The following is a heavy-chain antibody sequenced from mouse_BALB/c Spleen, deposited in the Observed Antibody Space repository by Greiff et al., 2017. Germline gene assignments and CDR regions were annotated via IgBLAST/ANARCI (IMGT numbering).Heavy chain of an antibody. CDR3: ARLYYYAMDY. V-gene: IGHV14-1*02. Sequence: VQLKQSGAELVRPGALVKLSCKASGFNIKDYYMHWVKQRPEQGLEWIGWIDPENGNTIYDPKFQGKASITADTSSNTAYLQLSSLTSEDTAVYYCARLYYYAMDYWGQGTSVTVSS. J-gene: IGHJ4*01. CDR1: GFNIKDYY. CDR2: IDPENGNT.